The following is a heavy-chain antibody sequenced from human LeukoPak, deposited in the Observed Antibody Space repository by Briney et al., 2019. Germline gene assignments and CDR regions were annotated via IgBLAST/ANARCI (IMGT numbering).Heavy chain of an antibody. V-gene: IGHV3-21*01. J-gene: IGHJ4*02. Sequence: GGSLRLSCAASGFTFSSYSMNWVRQAPGKGLEWVSSISSGSSYMYYADSVKGRFTISRDNAKNSLYLQMNSLRAEDTAVYYCARPDDYGDYGTFDYWGQGTLVAVSS. CDR3: ARPDDYGDYGTFDY. D-gene: IGHD4-17*01. CDR2: ISSGSSYM. CDR1: GFTFSSYS.